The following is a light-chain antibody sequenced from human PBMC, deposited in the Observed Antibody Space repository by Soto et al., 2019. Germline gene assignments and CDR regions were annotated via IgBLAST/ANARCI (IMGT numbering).Light chain of an antibody. Sequence: EIVLTQSPGTLSLSPGERATLSCRASQSVSGSYLAWYQQKPGQAPRLFIYGTTTRATGIPARFGGSGSGAEFTLTISSLQSEDFAVDYCQQGGTFGQGTKVDIK. CDR2: GTT. CDR1: QSVSGSY. V-gene: IGKV3-15*01. J-gene: IGKJ1*01. CDR3: QQGGT.